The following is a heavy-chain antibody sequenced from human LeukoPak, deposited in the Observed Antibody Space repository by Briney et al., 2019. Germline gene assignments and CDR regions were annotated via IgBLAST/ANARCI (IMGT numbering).Heavy chain of an antibody. CDR1: GYSFTSYF. CDR3: ARRRDLYSGSYYPFDY. J-gene: IGHJ4*02. V-gene: IGHV5-51*01. D-gene: IGHD1-26*01. CDR2: IYPGDSDT. Sequence: GESLKISCKGSGYSFTSYFIAWVRQMPGKGLEWMGIIYPGDSDTRYSPSFQGQVTFSVDKSISTAYLQWSSLKASDTAMYYCARRRDLYSGSYYPFDYWGQGTLVTVSS.